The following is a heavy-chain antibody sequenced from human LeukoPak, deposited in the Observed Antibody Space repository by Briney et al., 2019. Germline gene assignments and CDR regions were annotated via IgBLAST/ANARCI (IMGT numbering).Heavy chain of an antibody. CDR3: AKDARYYDSSGSRRLDY. J-gene: IGHJ4*02. CDR1: GFTFSSYA. CDR2: ISGSGGST. Sequence: GGSLRLSCAASGFTFSSYAMSWVRQAPGKGLEWVSAISGSGGSTYYADSVKGRFTISRDNSKNTLYLQMNSLRAEDTGVYYCAKDARYYDSSGSRRLDYWGQGTLVTVSS. V-gene: IGHV3-23*01. D-gene: IGHD3-22*01.